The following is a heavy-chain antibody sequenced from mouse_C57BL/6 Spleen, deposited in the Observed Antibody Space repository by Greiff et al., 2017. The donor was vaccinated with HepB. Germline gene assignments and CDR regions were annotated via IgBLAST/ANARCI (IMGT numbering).Heavy chain of an antibody. CDR1: GFSLTSYG. CDR3: ARNEIVTTPFDV. V-gene: IGHV2-2*01. D-gene: IGHD2-5*01. J-gene: IGHJ1*03. CDR2: IWSGGST. Sequence: QVQLKESGPGLVQPSQSLSITCTVSGFSLTSYGVHWVRQSPGKGLEWLGVIWSGGSTDYNAAFISRLSISKDNSKSQVFFKMNSLQADDTAIYYCARNEIVTTPFDVWGTGTTVTVSS.